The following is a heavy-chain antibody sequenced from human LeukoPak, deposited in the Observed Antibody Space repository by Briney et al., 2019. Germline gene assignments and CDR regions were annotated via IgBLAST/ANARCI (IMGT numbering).Heavy chain of an antibody. Sequence: ASVKVSCKASGYTFTSYDINWVRQATGQGLEWMGWMNPNSGNTGYAQKFQGRVTMTRNTSISTAYMELSSLRSGDTAVYYCARWPLRRSGFDPWGQGTLVTASS. CDR1: GYTFTSYD. CDR3: ARWPLRRSGFDP. V-gene: IGHV1-8*01. D-gene: IGHD5-12*01. CDR2: MNPNSGNT. J-gene: IGHJ5*02.